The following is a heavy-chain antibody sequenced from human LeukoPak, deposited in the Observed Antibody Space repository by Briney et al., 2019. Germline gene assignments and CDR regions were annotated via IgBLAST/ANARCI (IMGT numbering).Heavy chain of an antibody. V-gene: IGHV3-21*01. CDR3: ASGSRGPY. CDR1: GFSFSSYS. D-gene: IGHD1-26*01. Sequence: GGSLRLSCAASGFSFSSYSMNWVRQAPGKGLEWVSSISGSNSYIYYADSMKGRFTISRDNAKNSLYLQMNSLRAEDTAVYYCASGSRGPYWGQGTLVTVSS. J-gene: IGHJ4*02. CDR2: ISGSNSYI.